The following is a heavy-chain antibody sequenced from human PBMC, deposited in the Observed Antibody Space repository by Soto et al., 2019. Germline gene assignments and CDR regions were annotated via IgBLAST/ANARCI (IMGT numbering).Heavy chain of an antibody. CDR1: GGSISSGGYS. CDR3: ARGGTMVRGVSYYYYGMDV. D-gene: IGHD3-10*01. CDR2: IYHSGST. V-gene: IGHV4-30-2*01. Sequence: SSETLSLTCAVSGGSISSGGYSWSWIRQPPGKGLEWIGYIYHSGSTYYNPSLKSRVTISVDRSKNQFSLKLSSVTAADTAVYYCARGGTMVRGVSYYYYGMDVWGQGTTVTVSS. J-gene: IGHJ6*02.